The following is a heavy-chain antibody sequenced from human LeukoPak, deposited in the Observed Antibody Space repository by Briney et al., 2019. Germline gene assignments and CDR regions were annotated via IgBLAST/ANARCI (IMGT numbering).Heavy chain of an antibody. J-gene: IGHJ4*02. Sequence: GGSLRLSCAASGFTFSDYGIHWVRQTPGKGLEWVAFQRFEGNITYFAHSVRGRFTISRDNSKTTAYLQMDSLRLDDSAVYYCAKEGRRGFGELIYIAYWGQGTLVTVSS. D-gene: IGHD3-10*01. CDR3: AKEGRRGFGELIYIAY. V-gene: IGHV3-30*02. CDR2: QRFEGNIT. CDR1: GFTFSDYG.